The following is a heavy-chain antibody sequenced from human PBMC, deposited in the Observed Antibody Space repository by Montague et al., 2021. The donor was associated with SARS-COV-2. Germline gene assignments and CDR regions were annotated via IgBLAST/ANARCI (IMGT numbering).Heavy chain of an antibody. J-gene: IGHJ4*02. CDR1: GFTFSSYG. CDR2: IWYDGSNT. CDR3: ARDSGIAAAGTGDFDY. V-gene: IGHV3-33*01. Sequence: SLRLSCAASGFTFSSYGMHWVRQAPGKGLEWVAVIWYDGSNTYYADSVKGRFTIYRDNSKNTLYLKMYSLSAEDTAVYYCARDSGIAAAGTGDFDYWGQGTLVTVSS. D-gene: IGHD6-13*01.